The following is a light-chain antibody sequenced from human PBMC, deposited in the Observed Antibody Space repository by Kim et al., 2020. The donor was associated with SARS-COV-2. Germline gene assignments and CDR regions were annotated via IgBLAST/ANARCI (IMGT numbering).Light chain of an antibody. CDR3: QQYNSYSLT. J-gene: IGKJ4*01. CDR1: QSISSW. V-gene: IGKV1-5*03. CDR2: KAS. Sequence: DIQMTQSPSTLSASVGDRVTITCRASQSISSWLAWYQQKPGKAPKLLIYKASSLEIGVPSRFSGSGSGTEFTLTISSLQPDDFATYYCQQYNSYSLTFGGGTKVDIK.